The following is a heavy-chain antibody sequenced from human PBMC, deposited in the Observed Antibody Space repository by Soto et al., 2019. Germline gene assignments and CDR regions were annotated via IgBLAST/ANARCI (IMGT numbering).Heavy chain of an antibody. J-gene: IGHJ4*02. CDR2: ISPDGGST. D-gene: IGHD3-10*01. Sequence: ASVKVSCKASGFDFTDHYIHWVRQAPGQGLEWMGIISPDGGSTRYSQKFQARITMTRDTSTSTVYMELSSLRSEDTAIYYCARAPRGGVIIVTNWAQIDYWGQGTLVTVSS. V-gene: IGHV1-46*01. CDR3: ARAPRGGVIIVTNWAQIDY. CDR1: GFDFTDHY.